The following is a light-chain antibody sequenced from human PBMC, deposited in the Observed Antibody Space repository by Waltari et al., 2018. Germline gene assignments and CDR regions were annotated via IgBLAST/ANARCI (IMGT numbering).Light chain of an antibody. V-gene: IGKV2-30*02. J-gene: IGKJ1*01. CDR1: QSLVHSDGNNY. Sequence: DVVMTQSPLSLAITTGQPASISCRSSQSLVHSDGNNYLTWCQQKPGQPPRLLIYKVYNRDAGVPDRFSGRGAETDFTLKISRVEAEDVGVYYCGQGTHWPPTFGQGTKVEIK. CDR3: GQGTHWPPT. CDR2: KVY.